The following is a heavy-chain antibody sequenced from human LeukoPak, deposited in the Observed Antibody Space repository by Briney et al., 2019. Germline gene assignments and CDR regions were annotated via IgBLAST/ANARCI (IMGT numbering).Heavy chain of an antibody. V-gene: IGHV4-30-4*01. CDR2: VNHSGIT. CDR3: ARWYYDILTGYYP. D-gene: IGHD3-9*01. J-gene: IGHJ5*02. Sequence: SETLSLTCTVSGGSISSGDYYWSWIRQPPGKGLEWIGEVNHSGITNYNPSLKSRVTISVATSKNHFSLKLSSVTAADTAVYYCARWYYDILTGYYPWGQGTLVTVSS. CDR1: GGSISSGDYY.